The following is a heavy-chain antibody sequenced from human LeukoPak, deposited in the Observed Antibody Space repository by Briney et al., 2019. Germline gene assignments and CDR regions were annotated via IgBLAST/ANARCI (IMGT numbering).Heavy chain of an antibody. J-gene: IGHJ4*02. Sequence: GGSLRLSCAASGFTFSSYAMSWVRQAPGKGLEWVSAISGSGGSTYYADSVKGRFTTSRDNSKNTLYLQMNSLRAEDTAVYYCAKGDLGYCSSTSCYAGGGFDYWGQGTLVTVSS. D-gene: IGHD2-2*01. V-gene: IGHV3-23*01. CDR3: AKGDLGYCSSTSCYAGGGFDY. CDR2: ISGSGGST. CDR1: GFTFSSYA.